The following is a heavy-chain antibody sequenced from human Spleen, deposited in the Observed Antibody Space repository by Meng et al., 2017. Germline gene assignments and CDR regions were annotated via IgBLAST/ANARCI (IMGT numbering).Heavy chain of an antibody. V-gene: IGHV4-39*07. D-gene: IGHD3-22*01. CDR2: IYYSGSA. CDR3: VRGGDSRKIEY. Sequence: SETLSLTCTVSGGSISSSSYWWVWIRQPPGKGLEWIGNIYYSGSANYNPSLKSRVTMSIDTSRNQFSLKLNSVTAADTAVYFCVRGGDSRKIEYWGQGALVTVSS. J-gene: IGHJ4*02. CDR1: GGSISSSSYW.